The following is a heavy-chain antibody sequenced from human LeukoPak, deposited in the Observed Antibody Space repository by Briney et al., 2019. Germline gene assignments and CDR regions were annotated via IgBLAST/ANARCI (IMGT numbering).Heavy chain of an antibody. CDR3: AKGSGYDFWSGSPY. CDR2: IRYDGSNK. CDR1: GFTFSSYG. D-gene: IGHD3-3*01. V-gene: IGHV3-30*02. Sequence: AGGSLRLSCAASGFTFSSYGMHWVRQAPGKGLEWVAFIRYDGSNKYYADSVKGRFTISRDNSKNTLYLQMNSPRAEDTAVYYCAKGSGYDFWSGSPYWGQGTLVTVSS. J-gene: IGHJ4*02.